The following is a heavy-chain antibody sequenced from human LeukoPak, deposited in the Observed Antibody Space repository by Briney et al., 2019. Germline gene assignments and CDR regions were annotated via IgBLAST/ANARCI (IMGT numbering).Heavy chain of an antibody. Sequence: GASVKVSCKASGGTFSSYAISWVRQAPGQGLEWMGRIIPILDIANYAQKFQGRVTITADKSTGTAYMELSSLRSEDTALYYCARGVNYYDSDRPFDIWGQGTMVTVSS. CDR3: ARGVNYYDSDRPFDI. J-gene: IGHJ3*02. CDR2: IIPILDIA. V-gene: IGHV1-69*04. D-gene: IGHD3-22*01. CDR1: GGTFSSYA.